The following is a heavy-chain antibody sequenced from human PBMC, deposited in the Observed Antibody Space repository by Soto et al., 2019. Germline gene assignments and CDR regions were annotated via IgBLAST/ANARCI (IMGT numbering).Heavy chain of an antibody. CDR1: NGSITSGNW. D-gene: IGHD3-16*01. V-gene: IGHV4-4*02. Sequence: QVQLQESGPGLEKPSGTLSLTCAVSNGSITSGNWWSWVRQPPGKGLEWIGDIYQTGSTNYNPSLRSRVIISVDKSKNNFSLSLSSVTAADTAVYFCARVWGALAPIAGWFGPWGRGILVTVSS. CDR2: IYQTGST. CDR3: ARVWGALAPIAGWFGP. J-gene: IGHJ5*02.